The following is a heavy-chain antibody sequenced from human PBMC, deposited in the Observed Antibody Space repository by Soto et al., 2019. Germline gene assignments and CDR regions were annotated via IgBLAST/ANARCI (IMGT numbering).Heavy chain of an antibody. CDR2: IIHIFGTA. CDR1: GGTFSSYA. Sequence: QVQLVQSGAEVKKPGSSVKVSCKASGGTFSSYAISWVRQAPGQGLEWMGGIIHIFGTANYAQKFQGRVTITADEATSTAYMELSSLRSEDTSVYYCARGITYYDILTPTTYYYYGMDVWGQGTTVTVSS. V-gene: IGHV1-69*01. J-gene: IGHJ6*02. CDR3: ARGITYYDILTPTTYYYYGMDV. D-gene: IGHD3-9*01.